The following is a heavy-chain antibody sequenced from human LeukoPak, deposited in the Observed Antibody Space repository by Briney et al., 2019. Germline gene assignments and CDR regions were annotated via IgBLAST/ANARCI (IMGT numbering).Heavy chain of an antibody. CDR1: GYSFSSYW. V-gene: IGHV5-10-1*01. J-gene: IGHJ4*02. Sequence: GESLKISCKGSGYSFSSYWISGVRQMPGKGLEWMGRIDPGDSFTKYRPSLEGRVTTSADKSLSTVYLQWSSLKASDAAIYYCARDGGGVSSWVSHWGQGTLVTVSS. D-gene: IGHD2-8*02. CDR3: ARDGGGVSSWVSH. CDR2: IDPGDSFT.